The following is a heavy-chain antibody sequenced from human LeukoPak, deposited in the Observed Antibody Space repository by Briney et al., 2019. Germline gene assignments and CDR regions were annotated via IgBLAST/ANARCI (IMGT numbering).Heavy chain of an antibody. D-gene: IGHD6-19*01. CDR3: AKGWQWLVRPFDY. Sequence: GGSLRLSCAASGFTFDDYAIHWVRQAPGKGLEWVSGINWNSGSIDYADSVKGRFTISRDNSKNTLYLQMNSLRAEDTAVYYCAKGWQWLVRPFDYWGQGTLVTVSS. CDR2: INWNSGSI. CDR1: GFTFDDYA. V-gene: IGHV3-9*01. J-gene: IGHJ4*02.